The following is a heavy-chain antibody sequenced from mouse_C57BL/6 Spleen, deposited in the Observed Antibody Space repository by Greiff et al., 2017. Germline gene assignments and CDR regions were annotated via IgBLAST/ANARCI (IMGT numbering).Heavy chain of an antibody. V-gene: IGHV1-72*01. Sequence: QVQLKQPGAELVKPGASVKLSCKASGYTFTSYWMHWVKQRPGRGLEWIGRIDPNSGGTKYNEKFKSKATLTVDKPSSTAYMQLSSLTSEDSAVYYCARYGSSTGYFDVWGTGTTVTVSS. CDR3: ARYGSSTGYFDV. D-gene: IGHD1-1*01. J-gene: IGHJ1*03. CDR2: IDPNSGGT. CDR1: GYTFTSYW.